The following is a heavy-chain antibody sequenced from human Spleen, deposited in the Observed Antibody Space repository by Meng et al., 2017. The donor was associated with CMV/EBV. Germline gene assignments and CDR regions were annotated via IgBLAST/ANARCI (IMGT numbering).Heavy chain of an antibody. CDR2: IYYSGST. V-gene: IGHV4-39*01. CDR3: GRERVTVYIKYISFDP. CDR1: DSISTSAYC. Sequence: DSISTSAYCGAWFRKPPGQGLEWMGSIYYSGSTYYNPSLKSRVTISVDTSKNQFSLKLNSVTAADTAVYYCGRERVTVYIKYISFDPWGQGTLVTVSS. D-gene: IGHD3-10*01. J-gene: IGHJ5*02.